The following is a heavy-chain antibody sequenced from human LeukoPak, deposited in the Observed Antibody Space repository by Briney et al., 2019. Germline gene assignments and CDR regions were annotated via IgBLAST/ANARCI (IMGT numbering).Heavy chain of an antibody. CDR1: GFTFSSYA. Sequence: GGSLRLSCAASGFTFSSYAMSWVRQAPGKGLEWVSTSSDNGGNTYYADSVKGRFTISRDNSKNTLYLQMNSLRAGDTAVYYCARGGYRASFDYWGQETLVTVSS. V-gene: IGHV3-23*01. J-gene: IGHJ4*02. CDR2: SSDNGGNT. D-gene: IGHD1-26*01. CDR3: ARGGYRASFDY.